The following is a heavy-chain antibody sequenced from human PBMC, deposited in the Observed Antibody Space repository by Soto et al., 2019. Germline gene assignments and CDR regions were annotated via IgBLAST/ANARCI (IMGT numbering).Heavy chain of an antibody. CDR3: ARDTLGGAYDFRH. J-gene: IGHJ4*02. Sequence: GGSLRLSCAASGFSVSNSFMTWVRQAPGKGLEWVSVISSDGSTYYADSVKGRFTISRDNSKNTLYLEMNSLRAGDTAVYYCARDTLGGAYDFRHGGQGTLVTVSS. V-gene: IGHV3-66*01. CDR2: ISSDGST. CDR1: GFSVSNSF. D-gene: IGHD3-3*01.